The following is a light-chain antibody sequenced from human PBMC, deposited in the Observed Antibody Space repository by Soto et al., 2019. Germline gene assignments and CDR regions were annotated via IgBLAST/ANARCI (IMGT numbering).Light chain of an antibody. J-gene: IGKJ5*01. CDR2: GAS. CDR3: QQYNSFSLIT. CDR1: QSVSSN. V-gene: IGKV3-20*01. Sequence: DIVLTQSPGTLSVSPGERATLSCRASQSVSSNLAWYQQKPGQAPRLLIYGASSRATGVPDRFSGGGSGTDFTLTISRLEPDDFATYFCQQYNSFSLITFGQGTRLDIK.